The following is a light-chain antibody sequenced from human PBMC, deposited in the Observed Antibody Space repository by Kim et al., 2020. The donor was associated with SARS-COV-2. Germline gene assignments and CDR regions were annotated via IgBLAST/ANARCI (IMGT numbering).Light chain of an antibody. Sequence: DIVMTQSPLSLPVTPGEPASISCRSSQSLLHSNGYNYLDWYLQKPGQSPQLLIYLGSNRASGVPDRFSGSGSGTDFTLKISRVEAEDVGVYYCIQALQTPGTFGQGTKLEI. CDR3: IQALQTPGT. CDR1: QSLLHSNGYNY. CDR2: LGS. V-gene: IGKV2-28*01. J-gene: IGKJ2*01.